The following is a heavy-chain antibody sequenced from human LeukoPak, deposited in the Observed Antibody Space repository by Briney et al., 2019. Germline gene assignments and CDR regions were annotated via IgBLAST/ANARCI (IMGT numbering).Heavy chain of an antibody. D-gene: IGHD5-24*01. V-gene: IGHV3-30*04. J-gene: IGHJ4*02. CDR3: AKGVKIWLQLLPAFDY. CDR1: GFTFSSYA. CDR2: MSFDGSNE. Sequence: GGSLRLSCAASGFTFSSYAMHWVRQAPGKGLEWVAVMSFDGSNEYYADSVKGRFTIPRDNSESTLYLQMSSLRPEDTAIYYCAKGVKIWLQLLPAFDYWGQGTLVTVSS.